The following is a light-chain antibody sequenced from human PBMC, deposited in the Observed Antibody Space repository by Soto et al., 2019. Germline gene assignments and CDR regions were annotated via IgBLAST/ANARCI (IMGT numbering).Light chain of an antibody. CDR3: ASYTTSSTWV. V-gene: IGLV2-14*03. CDR1: SSDVGGYNY. J-gene: IGLJ3*02. CDR2: DVS. Sequence: QPVLTQPASVSGSPGQSITISCTGTSSDVGGYNYVSWFQQHTGKAPKLMIYDVSNRPSGVSNRFSGSKSGNTASLTISGLQAEDEADYYCASYTTSSTWVFGGGTKLTVL.